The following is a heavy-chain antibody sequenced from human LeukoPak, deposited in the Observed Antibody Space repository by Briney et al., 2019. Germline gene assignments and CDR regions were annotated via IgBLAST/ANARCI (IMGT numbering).Heavy chain of an antibody. J-gene: IGHJ4*02. CDR1: GYTFTSYD. CDR2: MNPNSGNT. V-gene: IGHV1-8*01. Sequence: ASVKVSCKASGYTFTSYDINWVRQATGHGLEWMGWMNPNSGNTGYAQKFQGRVTMTRNTSISTAYMELSSLRSGDTAVYYCARGRTTVVTRVFGYWGQGTLVTVSS. D-gene: IGHD4-23*01. CDR3: ARGRTTVVTRVFGY.